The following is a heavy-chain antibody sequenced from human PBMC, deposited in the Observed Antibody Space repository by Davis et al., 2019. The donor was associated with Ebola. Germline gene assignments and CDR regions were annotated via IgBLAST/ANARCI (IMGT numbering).Heavy chain of an antibody. J-gene: IGHJ4*02. Sequence: QKLQGRVTMTTDTSTNTAYMELRSLRSDDTAFYYCARSITIRLMGPFDYWGQGTLVTVSS. D-gene: IGHD2-8*01. V-gene: IGHV1-18*01. CDR3: ARSITIRLMGPFDY.